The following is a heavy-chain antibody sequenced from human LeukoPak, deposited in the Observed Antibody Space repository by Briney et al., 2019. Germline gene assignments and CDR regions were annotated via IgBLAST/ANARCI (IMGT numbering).Heavy chain of an antibody. J-gene: IGHJ6*02. CDR1: GGSISSYY. Sequence: SETLSLTCTVSGGSISSYYWSWIRRPPGKGLEWIGYIYYSGSTNYNPSLKSRVTISVDTSKNQFSLKLSSVTAADTAVYYCARGTPRYDFWSGYWDYYYYGMDVWGQGTTVTVSS. D-gene: IGHD3-3*01. V-gene: IGHV4-59*01. CDR3: ARGTPRYDFWSGYWDYYYYGMDV. CDR2: IYYSGST.